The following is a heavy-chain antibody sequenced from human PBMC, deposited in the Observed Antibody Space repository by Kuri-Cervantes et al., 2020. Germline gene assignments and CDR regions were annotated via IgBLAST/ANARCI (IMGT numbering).Heavy chain of an antibody. J-gene: IGHJ4*02. Sequence: ESLKISCTVSGGSIVSKDSYWGWIRQPPGKGLEWIGSIDYSGSTYHNLSLKSRVTISVDTSKNHFSLKLSSVAAADTAVYYCARLVHYDSTGYYRYDYWGQGTLVTVSS. CDR3: ARLVHYDSTGYYRYDY. D-gene: IGHD3-22*01. CDR1: GGSIVSKDSY. V-gene: IGHV4-39*02. CDR2: IDYSGST.